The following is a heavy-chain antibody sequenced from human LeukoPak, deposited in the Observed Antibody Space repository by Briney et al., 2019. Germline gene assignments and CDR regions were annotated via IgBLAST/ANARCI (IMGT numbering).Heavy chain of an antibody. Sequence: ASVKVSCKASGYTFTGYYMHWVRQAPGQGLEWMGWINPNSGGTDYAQKFQGRVTMTRDTSISTAYMELSRLRSDDTAVYYCARDPQDCSGGSCYAGLYYMDVWGKGTTVTVSS. CDR1: GYTFTGYY. D-gene: IGHD2-15*01. CDR3: ARDPQDCSGGSCYAGLYYMDV. V-gene: IGHV1-2*02. J-gene: IGHJ6*03. CDR2: INPNSGGT.